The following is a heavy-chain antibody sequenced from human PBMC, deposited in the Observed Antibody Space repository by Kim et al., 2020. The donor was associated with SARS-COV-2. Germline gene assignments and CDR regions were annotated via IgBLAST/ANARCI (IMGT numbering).Heavy chain of an antibody. CDR1: GGSISSSSYY. D-gene: IGHD3-9*01. CDR2: IYYSGST. Sequence: SETLSLTCTVSGGSISSSSYYWGWIRQPPGKGLEWIGSIYYSGSTYYNPSLKSRVTISVDTSKNQFFLNLSSVTAADTAVYYCASWSTGYYAPSFDYWGQGTLVTVSS. V-gene: IGHV4-39*07. J-gene: IGHJ4*02. CDR3: ASWSTGYYAPSFDY.